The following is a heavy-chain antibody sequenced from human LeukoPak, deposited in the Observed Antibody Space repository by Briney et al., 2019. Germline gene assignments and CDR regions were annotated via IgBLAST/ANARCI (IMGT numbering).Heavy chain of an antibody. Sequence: GASVTVSFKASGYTFTNYYMHWVRQAPGQGLAWMGLINPNGGSTSYAQKFQGRVTMTRDMSTSTVYMELSSLRSEDTAVYYCARDRTFGVVSNWFDLRGQGTLVTVSS. CDR2: INPNGGST. D-gene: IGHD3-3*01. V-gene: IGHV1-46*01. J-gene: IGHJ5*02. CDR3: ARDRTFGVVSNWFDL. CDR1: GYTFTNYY.